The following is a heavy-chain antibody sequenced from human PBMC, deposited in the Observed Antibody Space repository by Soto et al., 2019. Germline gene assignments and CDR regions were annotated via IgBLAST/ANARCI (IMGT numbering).Heavy chain of an antibody. V-gene: IGHV1-18*01. CDR2: ISVKNGNT. D-gene: IGHD2-8*01. Sequence: FQLLQSGSEVKKPGASVKFSCKPSDYFFTTSGSSWVRQAPGQGLEWMEYISVKNGNTNYAQKLQGRVTLPTETSTTTAYMELRSLTSDNTAMYYCARDLATFGPGPNEFWGQGTLVTVSS. J-gene: IGHJ4*02. CDR3: ARDLATFGPGPNEF. CDR1: DYFFTTSG.